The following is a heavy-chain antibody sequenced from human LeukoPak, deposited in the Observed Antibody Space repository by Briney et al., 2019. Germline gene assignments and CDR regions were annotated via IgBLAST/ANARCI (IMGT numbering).Heavy chain of an antibody. V-gene: IGHV3-23*01. CDR2: ISGSGGNT. J-gene: IGHJ4*02. CDR3: AKGKGTNWYASLDY. Sequence: PGGSLRLPCVFSGFTFDNYGMTWVRQAPGKGLEWVSSISGSGGNTYYAASVKGRFTISRDNSKNTVCLLMNNMRTEDSAVYHCAKGKGTNWYASLDYWGRGTLVTVSS. D-gene: IGHD2-2*01. CDR1: GFTFDNYG.